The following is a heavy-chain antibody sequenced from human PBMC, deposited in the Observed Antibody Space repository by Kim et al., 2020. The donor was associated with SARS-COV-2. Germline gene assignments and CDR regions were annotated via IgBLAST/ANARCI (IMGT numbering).Heavy chain of an antibody. CDR3: ARADPLDGATGGTGIVWQDFDY. V-gene: IGHV7-4-1*02. Sequence: ASVKVSCKASGYTFTTYAMNWVRQAPGQGLEWMGWINTKTGNPTYAQGFTGRFVFSLDTSVSTAFLQISSLKAEDTAIYYCARADPLDGATGGTGIVWQDFDYWGQGTLVTVSS. D-gene: IGHD6-13*01. CDR2: INTKTGNP. J-gene: IGHJ4*02. CDR1: GYTFTTYA.